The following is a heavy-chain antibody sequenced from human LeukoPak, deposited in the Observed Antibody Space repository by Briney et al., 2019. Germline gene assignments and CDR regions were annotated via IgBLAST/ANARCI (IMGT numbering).Heavy chain of an antibody. V-gene: IGHV3-30*02. J-gene: IGHJ4*02. Sequence: GGSLRLSCAASGFTFSSYGMHWVRQAPGKGLEWMAFIRYDGGNKYYADSVKGRFTISRDDSKNTLYLEMNSLRPADTALYYCAKVRHYRDYGGVDYWGQGTLVTVSS. CDR1: GFTFSSYG. CDR3: AKVRHYRDYGGVDY. CDR2: IRYDGGNK. D-gene: IGHD4-17*01.